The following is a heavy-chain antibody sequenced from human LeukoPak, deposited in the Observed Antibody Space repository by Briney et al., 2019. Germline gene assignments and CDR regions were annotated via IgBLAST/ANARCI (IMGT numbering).Heavy chain of an antibody. J-gene: IGHJ4*02. V-gene: IGHV4-61*02. Sequence: SETLSLTCTVSGGSISSGSYYWSWIRQPAGKGLEWIGRIYTSGSTNYNPSLKSRVTISIDTSKNQFSLKLNSVTAADTAVYYCANARQWLAFDSWGQGTLITVSS. CDR2: IYTSGST. CDR1: GGSISSGSYY. CDR3: ANARQWLAFDS. D-gene: IGHD6-19*01.